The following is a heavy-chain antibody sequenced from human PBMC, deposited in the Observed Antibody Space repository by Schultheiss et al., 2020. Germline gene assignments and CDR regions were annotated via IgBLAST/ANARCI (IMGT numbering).Heavy chain of an antibody. CDR3: ARDEGYSSGWYYWYFDL. J-gene: IGHJ2*01. CDR1: GFTFSSYA. Sequence: GGSLRLACAASGFTFSSYAMHWVRQAPGKGLEWVAVISYDGSNKYYADSVKGRFTISRDNSKNTLYLQMYSLRAEDTAVYYCARDEGYSSGWYYWYFDLWGRGTLVTVSS. V-gene: IGHV3-30*01. CDR2: ISYDGSNK. D-gene: IGHD6-19*01.